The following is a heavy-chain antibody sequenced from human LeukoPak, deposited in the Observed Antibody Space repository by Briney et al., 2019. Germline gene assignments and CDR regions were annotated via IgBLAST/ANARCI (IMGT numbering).Heavy chain of an antibody. CDR1: GFTFSSYA. Sequence: GGSLRLSCAASGFTFSSYAMHWVRQAPGKGLEWVAVISYDGSNKYYADSVKGRFTISRDNSKNTLYLQMNSLRAEDTAVYYCANEGSSRVWYYYYYMDVWGKGTTVTVSS. D-gene: IGHD6-13*01. CDR3: ANEGSSRVWYYYYYMDV. V-gene: IGHV3-30-3*02. CDR2: ISYDGSNK. J-gene: IGHJ6*03.